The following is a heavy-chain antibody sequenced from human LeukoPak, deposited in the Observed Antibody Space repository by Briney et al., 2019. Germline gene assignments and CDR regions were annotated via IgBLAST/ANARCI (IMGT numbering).Heavy chain of an antibody. D-gene: IGHD5-18*01. V-gene: IGHV3-7*01. CDR3: ARVGSSYGYDY. J-gene: IGHJ4*02. CDR2: IKQDESEK. Sequence: GGSLRLSCAASGFTFSNYWMSWVRQAPGKGLEWVANIKQDESEKYYVESVKGRFTISRDNAKNSLYLQMNSLRAEDTAVYYCARVGSSYGYDYWGQGTLVTVSS. CDR1: GFTFSNYW.